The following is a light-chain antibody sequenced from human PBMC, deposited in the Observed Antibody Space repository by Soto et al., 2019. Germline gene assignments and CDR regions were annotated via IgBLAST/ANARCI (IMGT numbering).Light chain of an antibody. J-gene: IGKJ1*01. CDR2: DAS. Sequence: IRMTQSPSTLSASVGDRVTITCRASESVSSWLAWYQQKPGKAPKLLIYDASSLESGVPSRFSGSGSGTDFTLTISSLQPEDFATYYCQQSYSTLWTFGQGTKVDIK. CDR3: QQSYSTLWT. CDR1: ESVSSW. V-gene: IGKV1-5*01.